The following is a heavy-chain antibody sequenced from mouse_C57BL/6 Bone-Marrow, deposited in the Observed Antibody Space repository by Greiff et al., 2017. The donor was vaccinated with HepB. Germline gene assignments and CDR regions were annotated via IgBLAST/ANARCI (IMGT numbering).Heavy chain of an antibody. D-gene: IGHD1-1*01. J-gene: IGHJ1*03. V-gene: IGHV5-9*01. Sequence: EVNVVESGGGLVKPGGSLKLSCAASGFTFSSYTMSWVRQTPEKRLEWVATISGGGGNTYYPDSVKGRFTISRDNAKNTLYLQMSSLRSEDTALYYCARRDTTVRYFDVWGTGTTVTVSS. CDR1: GFTFSSYT. CDR3: ARRDTTVRYFDV. CDR2: ISGGGGNT.